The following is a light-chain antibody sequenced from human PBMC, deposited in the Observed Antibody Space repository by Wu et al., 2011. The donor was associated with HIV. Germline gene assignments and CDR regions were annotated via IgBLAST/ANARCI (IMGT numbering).Light chain of an antibody. V-gene: IGKV3-20*01. CDR3: HQYGSALPHT. J-gene: IGKJ2*01. CDR1: QSLGANY. CDR2: QTS. Sequence: EIVLTQSPGTLSLSPGERATLSCRASQSLGANYLAWYQQKPGQAPRLLIFQTSRRATDIPDRFSGSESGTDFTLTISRLEPEDFAMYYCHQYGSALPHTFGQGDQVGDQT.